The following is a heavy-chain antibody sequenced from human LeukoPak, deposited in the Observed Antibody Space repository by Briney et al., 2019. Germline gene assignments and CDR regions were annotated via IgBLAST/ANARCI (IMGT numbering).Heavy chain of an antibody. J-gene: IGHJ4*02. D-gene: IGHD3-16*01. CDR3: AKGGRGNGEVY. Sequence: PGGSLRLSCAVSGCTFSSYWMNWVRQAPGKGLEWVANIKQDGSEKNYVASVKGRFTISRDNAKSSLFLQMNDLRAEDTAVYYCAKGGRGNGEVYWGQGTLVTVSS. V-gene: IGHV3-7*01. CDR1: GCTFSSYW. CDR2: IKQDGSEK.